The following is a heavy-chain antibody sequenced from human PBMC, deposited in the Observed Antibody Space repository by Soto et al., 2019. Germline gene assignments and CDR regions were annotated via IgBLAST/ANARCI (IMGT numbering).Heavy chain of an antibody. D-gene: IGHD1-26*01. CDR1: GGSISSGGYS. V-gene: IGHV4-30-2*01. CDR2: IYHSGST. Sequence: SETLSLTCAVSGGSISSGGYSWSWIRQPPGKGLEWIGYIYHSGSTYYNPSLKSRVTISVDRSKNQFSLKLSSVTAADTAVYYCARGGATDYFDYWGQGTLVTVSS. CDR3: ARGGATDYFDY. J-gene: IGHJ4*02.